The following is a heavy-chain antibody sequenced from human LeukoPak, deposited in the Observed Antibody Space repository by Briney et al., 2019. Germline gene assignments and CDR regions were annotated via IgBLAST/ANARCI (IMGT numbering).Heavy chain of an antibody. CDR3: AGIRNDY. V-gene: IGHV3-53*01. Sequence: GGSLRLSCAASGFTVSSNYMSWVRQAPGKGLEWVSVIYSGGATSYADSLKGRFTISRDNSKNTLYLQMKSLRAEDTAVYYCAGIRNDYWGQGTLVTVSS. J-gene: IGHJ4*02. CDR2: IYSGGAT. CDR1: GFTVSSNY. D-gene: IGHD1-14*01.